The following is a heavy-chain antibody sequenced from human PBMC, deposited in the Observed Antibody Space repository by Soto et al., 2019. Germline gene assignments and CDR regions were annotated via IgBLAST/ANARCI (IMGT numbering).Heavy chain of an antibody. Sequence: ASVKVSCKVSGYTLTELSMHWVRQAPGKGLEWMGGFDPEDGETIYAQKFRGRVTMTEDTSTDTAYMELSSLRSEDTAVYYCATGDPFYYGAGGTDAFDIWGQGTMVTVSS. CDR3: ATGDPFYYGAGGTDAFDI. D-gene: IGHD3-10*01. CDR2: FDPEDGET. J-gene: IGHJ3*02. V-gene: IGHV1-24*01. CDR1: GYTLTELS.